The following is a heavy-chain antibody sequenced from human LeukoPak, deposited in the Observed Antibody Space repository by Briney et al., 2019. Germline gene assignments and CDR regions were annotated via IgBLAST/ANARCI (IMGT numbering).Heavy chain of an antibody. Sequence: GGSLRLSCAASGFTFDDYAMHWVRRAPGKGLEWVSGISWNSGRTGYADSVKGRFTISRDNAKNSMYLQMNSLRVEDTALYYCAKDRATATPYYLDNWGQGTLVTVSS. V-gene: IGHV3-9*01. CDR1: GFTFDDYA. CDR2: ISWNSGRT. J-gene: IGHJ4*02. CDR3: AKDRATATPYYLDN.